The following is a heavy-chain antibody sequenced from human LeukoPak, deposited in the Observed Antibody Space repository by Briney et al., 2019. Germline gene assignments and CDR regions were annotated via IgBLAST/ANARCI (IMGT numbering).Heavy chain of an antibody. Sequence: GGSLRLSCAASGFTFSTYAIHWVRQAPGKGLEWVAVICFDGSEQYYADSVKGRFIISRDNSKSTSNLQLNSLRAEDTAVYYFAREGDSRWGELSPWGQGTLVTVSS. CDR2: ICFDGSEQ. CDR1: GFTFSTYA. J-gene: IGHJ1*01. D-gene: IGHD3-16*02. CDR3: AREGDSRWGELSP. V-gene: IGHV3-33*01.